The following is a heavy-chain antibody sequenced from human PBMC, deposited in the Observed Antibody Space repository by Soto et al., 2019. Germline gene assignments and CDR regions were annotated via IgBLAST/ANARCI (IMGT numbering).Heavy chain of an antibody. Sequence: QLQLQESDSGLVKPSQTLSLTCAVSGGSISRHRYSWNWIRQPPGRGLEWIGYISHSGDTYYNPSLKGRVNMSMERSKTQYSLNLTSLPAADTAMYYCVTEKGRSWFEPWGQGTLVIVSS. CDR2: ISHSGDT. V-gene: IGHV4-30-2*01. J-gene: IGHJ5*02. CDR3: VTEKGRSWFEP. CDR1: GGSISRHRYS.